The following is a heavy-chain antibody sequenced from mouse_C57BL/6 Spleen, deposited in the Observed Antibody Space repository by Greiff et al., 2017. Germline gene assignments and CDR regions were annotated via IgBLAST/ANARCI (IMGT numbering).Heavy chain of an antibody. Sequence: QVQLQQPGAELVRPGSSVKLSCKASGYTFTSYWMHWVKQRPIQGLEWIGNIDPSDSETHYNQKFKDKATLTVDKSSRPAYMQLSSLTSEDSAVYFCSWYGYDRAYYAMDYWGQGTSVTVSS. J-gene: IGHJ4*01. CDR3: SWYGYDRAYYAMDY. CDR2: IDPSDSET. D-gene: IGHD2-2*01. V-gene: IGHV1-52*01. CDR1: GYTFTSYW.